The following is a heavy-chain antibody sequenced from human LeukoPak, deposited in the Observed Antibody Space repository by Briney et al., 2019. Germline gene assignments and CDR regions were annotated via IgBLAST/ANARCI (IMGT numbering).Heavy chain of an antibody. CDR2: IWYDGSRR. V-gene: IGHV3-33*01. Sequence: GGSLRLSCAASGFIFSSYGMHWVRQAPGKGLEWVAVIWYDGSRRYYADSVKGRFTISRDNSKKTVYLQMNSLRAEDTAVYYCASDELRYPLDWGQGTLVTVSS. J-gene: IGHJ4*02. D-gene: IGHD3-9*01. CDR3: ASDELRYPLD. CDR1: GFIFSSYG.